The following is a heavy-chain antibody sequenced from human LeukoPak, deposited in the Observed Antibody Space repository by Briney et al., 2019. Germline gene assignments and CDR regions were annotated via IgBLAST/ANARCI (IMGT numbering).Heavy chain of an antibody. Sequence: PGGSLRLSCAASGFTVSSNYMSWVRQAPGKGLEWVSVIYSGGSTYYADSVKGRFTISRDNSKNTLYLQMNSLRAEDTAVYYCAKDRWRDHPADFDYWGQGTLVTVSS. CDR2: IYSGGST. CDR3: AKDRWRDHPADFDY. CDR1: GFTVSSNY. J-gene: IGHJ4*02. V-gene: IGHV3-53*01. D-gene: IGHD2-15*01.